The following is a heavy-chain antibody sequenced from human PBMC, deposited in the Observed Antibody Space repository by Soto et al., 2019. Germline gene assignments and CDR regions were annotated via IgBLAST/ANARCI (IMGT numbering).Heavy chain of an antibody. J-gene: IGHJ4*02. CDR3: ARVWFLSSSSRPLDY. V-gene: IGHV4-34*01. Sequence: SETLSLTCAVYGGSFSGYYWSWIRQPPGKGLEWIGEINHSESTNYNPSLKSRVTMSVDTSKNQFSLKLGSVTAADTAVYYCARVWFLSSSSRPLDYWGQGTLVTVSS. CDR1: GGSFSGYY. D-gene: IGHD6-6*01. CDR2: INHSEST.